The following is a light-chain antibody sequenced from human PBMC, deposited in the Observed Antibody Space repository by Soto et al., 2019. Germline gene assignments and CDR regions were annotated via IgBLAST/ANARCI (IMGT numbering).Light chain of an antibody. V-gene: IGKV1-5*01. Sequence: DIQMTQSPSTLSASVGDRVTITCRASQSISSWLAWYQQKPGKAPKLLIYDASSLESGVPSRFSGSGSGTEFTLTLSSLQPDDFATYYCQQYNSYPRTFRQGTQVEIK. CDR2: DAS. CDR3: QQYNSYPRT. J-gene: IGKJ1*01. CDR1: QSISSW.